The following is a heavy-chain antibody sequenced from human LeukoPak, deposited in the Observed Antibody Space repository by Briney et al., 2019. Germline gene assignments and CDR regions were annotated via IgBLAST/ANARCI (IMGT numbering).Heavy chain of an antibody. Sequence: SETLSLTCTVSGGSIYNYYWSWVRQPPGKGLEWIGYVYHTGSTTYNPSLKSRVTISVDTSKKEFYLKLTFVTAADKAIYYCARGVTFEYWGQGILVTVSS. CDR1: GGSIYNYY. V-gene: IGHV4-59*01. J-gene: IGHJ4*02. CDR2: VYHTGST. CDR3: ARGVTFEY.